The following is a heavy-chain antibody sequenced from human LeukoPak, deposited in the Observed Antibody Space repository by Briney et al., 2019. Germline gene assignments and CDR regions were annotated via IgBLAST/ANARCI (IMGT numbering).Heavy chain of an antibody. D-gene: IGHD5-24*01. CDR3: AKLWDGPGFDY. V-gene: IGHV3-30*18. J-gene: IGHJ4*02. CDR2: ISYDGSNK. Sequence: GRSLRLSCAASGFTFSSYGMHWVRPAPGKGLEWVAVISYDGSNKYYADSVKGRFTISRDNSKNTLYLQMNSLRAEDTAVYYCAKLWDGPGFDYWGQGTLVTVSS. CDR1: GFTFSSYG.